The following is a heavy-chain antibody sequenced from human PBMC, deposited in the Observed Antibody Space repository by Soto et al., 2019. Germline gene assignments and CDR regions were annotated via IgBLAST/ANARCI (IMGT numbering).Heavy chain of an antibody. V-gene: IGHV1-69*04. CDR3: ARDPPGTILGGAFDI. J-gene: IGHJ3*02. CDR2: IIPILGIA. D-gene: IGHD3-3*01. CDR1: GGTFSSYT. Sequence: SVKVSCKASGGTFSSYTISWVRQAPGQGLEWMGRIIPILGIANYAQKFQGRVTITADKSTSTAYMELSSLRSEDTAVYYCARDPPGTILGGAFDIWGQGTMVTVSS.